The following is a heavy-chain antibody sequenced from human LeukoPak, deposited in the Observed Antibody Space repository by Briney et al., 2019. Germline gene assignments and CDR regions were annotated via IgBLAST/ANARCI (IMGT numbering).Heavy chain of an antibody. CDR3: ARDIAAVEDAFDI. CDR2: IKKDGSEK. Sequence: GGSLRLSCAASVFTFSSYWMSWVRQAPGKGLEWVANIKKDGSEKYYVDSVKGRFTISRENAKNSLYLQMNGLRAEDTAVYYCARDIAAVEDAFDIWGQGTMVTVSS. CDR1: VFTFSSYW. D-gene: IGHD6-13*01. V-gene: IGHV3-7*04. J-gene: IGHJ3*02.